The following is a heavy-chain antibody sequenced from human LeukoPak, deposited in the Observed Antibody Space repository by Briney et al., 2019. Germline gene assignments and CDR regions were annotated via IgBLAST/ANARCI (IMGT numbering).Heavy chain of an antibody. CDR2: IYYSGST. V-gene: IGHV4-59*01. D-gene: IGHD2-21*02. J-gene: IGHJ6*04. CDR3: ARSYCGGDCALDV. Sequence: SETLSLTCTVSGGSISSYYWSWIRQPPGKGLEGIGYIYYSGSTNYNPSLKSRVTISVDTSKNQFSLKLSSVTAADTAVYYCARSYCGGDCALDVWGKGTTVTVSS. CDR1: GGSISSYY.